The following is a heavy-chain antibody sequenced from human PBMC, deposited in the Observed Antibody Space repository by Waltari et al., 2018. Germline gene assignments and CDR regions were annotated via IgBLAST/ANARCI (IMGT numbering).Heavy chain of an antibody. J-gene: IGHJ4*02. CDR2: ISYDGSNK. CDR1: GFTFSSYA. D-gene: IGHD2-15*01. CDR3: ARAHDCSGGSCYRHFDY. V-gene: IGHV3-30*01. Sequence: QVQLVESGGGVVQPGRSLRLSCAASGFTFSSYAMHLVRQAPGKGLEWVAVISYDGSNKDYADSGKGRLTISRDNSKNTLYLQMNSLRAEDTAVYYCARAHDCSGGSCYRHFDYWGQGTLVTVSS.